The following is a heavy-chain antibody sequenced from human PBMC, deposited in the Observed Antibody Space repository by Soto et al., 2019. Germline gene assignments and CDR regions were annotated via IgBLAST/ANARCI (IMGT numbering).Heavy chain of an antibody. J-gene: IGHJ1*01. D-gene: IGHD1-26*01. V-gene: IGHV3-30*04. CDR2: ISHDGSHK. Sequence: QVQLVESGGGVVQPGRSLRLSCAASGFTFNSFTMHWVRQAPGKGLEWVAVISHDGSHKYTADSVKGRFTISRDDPKKTLYLQMNSLRVEDTAIYYCATWEERYFQDWGQGTLVTVSS. CDR1: GFTFNSFT. CDR3: ATWEERYFQD.